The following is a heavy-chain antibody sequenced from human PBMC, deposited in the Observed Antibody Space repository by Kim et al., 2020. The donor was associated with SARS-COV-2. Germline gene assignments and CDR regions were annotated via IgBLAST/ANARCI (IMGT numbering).Heavy chain of an antibody. V-gene: IGHV3-49*03. D-gene: IGHD2-15*01. CDR3: TRDGTMRWWTPYANY. CDR2: IRSKAYGGTT. CDR1: GFTFGDYA. J-gene: IGHJ4*02. Sequence: GGSLRLSCTASGFTFGDYAMSWFRQAPGKGLEWVGFIRSKAYGGTTEYAASVKGRFTISRDDSKSIAYLQMNSLKTEDTAVYYCTRDGTMRWWTPYANYWGQGTLVTVSS.